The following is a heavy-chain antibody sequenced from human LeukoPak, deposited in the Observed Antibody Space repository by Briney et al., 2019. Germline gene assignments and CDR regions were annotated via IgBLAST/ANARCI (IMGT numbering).Heavy chain of an antibody. V-gene: IGHV3-7*03. CDR3: AKDSGWFRFDY. CDR2: IKQDGSDK. J-gene: IGHJ4*02. Sequence: QPGGSLRLSCAASGFTFSTSWMTWVRQAPGKGLEWVANIKQDGSDKYYMDSVEGRFTISRDNAKNSLYLQMNSLRAEDTAVYYCAKDSGWFRFDYWGQGTLVTVSS. D-gene: IGHD6-13*01. CDR1: GFTFSTSW.